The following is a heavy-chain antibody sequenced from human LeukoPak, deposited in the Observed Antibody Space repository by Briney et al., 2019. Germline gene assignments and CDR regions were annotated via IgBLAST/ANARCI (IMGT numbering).Heavy chain of an antibody. D-gene: IGHD6-19*01. CDR3: ARDGGGWTYFDY. J-gene: IGHJ4*02. V-gene: IGHV3-7*04. CDR2: IKQDGSEK. Sequence: PGGSLRVSCVASGFTFSNYWMAWVRQAPGKGLEWVANIKQDGSEKYFVDSVKGRFTISRDNAKKSVYLQMNSLRAEDTAVYYCARDGGGWTYFDYWGQGTPITVSS. CDR1: GFTFSNYW.